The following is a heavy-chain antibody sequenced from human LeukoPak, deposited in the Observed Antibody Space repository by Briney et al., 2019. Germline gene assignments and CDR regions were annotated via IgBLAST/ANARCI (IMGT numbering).Heavy chain of an antibody. D-gene: IGHD2-15*01. V-gene: IGHV5-51*01. J-gene: IGHJ4*02. CDR1: GYRFRDFW. CDR3: ARRMRRPCNSDLWSFDY. Sequence: GESLKISCKASGYRFRDFWGCWARQVPGKGLEWMGIIQIADSETTYSPSFQGQVTISADTSLNTAHLQWSSLTASDTAIYYCARRMRRPCNSDLWSFDYWGQGPLASVSS. CDR2: IQIADSET.